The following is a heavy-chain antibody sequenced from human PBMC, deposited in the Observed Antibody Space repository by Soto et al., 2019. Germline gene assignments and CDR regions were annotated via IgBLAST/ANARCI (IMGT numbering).Heavy chain of an antibody. Sequence: ASVKVSCKVSGYTLTELSMHWVRQAPGKGLEWMGGFDPEDGETIYAQKFQGRVTMTEDTSTDTAYMELSSLRSEDTAVYYCATDFERYSSGWYTLGYWGQGTLVTVSS. CDR3: ATDFERYSSGWYTLGY. CDR1: GYTLTELS. D-gene: IGHD6-19*01. V-gene: IGHV1-24*01. CDR2: FDPEDGET. J-gene: IGHJ4*02.